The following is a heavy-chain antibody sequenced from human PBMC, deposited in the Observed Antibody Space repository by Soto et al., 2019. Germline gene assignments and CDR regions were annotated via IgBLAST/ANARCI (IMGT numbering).Heavy chain of an antibody. D-gene: IGHD4-17*01. CDR1: GDSISSYY. CDR2: IYYGGSI. V-gene: IGHV4-59*08. Sequence: TSETLSLTCTVSGDSISSYYWTWIRQPPGKGLEWIAFIYYGGSINYNPSLKSRVAISVDTSKNQFSLNLNSVTAADTAVYYCARAPYGDYADYWGQGTLVTVSS. J-gene: IGHJ4*02. CDR3: ARAPYGDYADY.